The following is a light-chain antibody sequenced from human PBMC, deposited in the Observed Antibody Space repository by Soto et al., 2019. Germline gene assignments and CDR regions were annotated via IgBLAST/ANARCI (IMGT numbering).Light chain of an antibody. CDR2: AAS. V-gene: IGKV1-6*01. Sequence: AIQMTQSTTSLSASVGDRVTITCRASQGIRDELGWYQQKAGKAPNLLISAASRLQSGVPSRFSGRGSGTDFTLTLSSLQPEDFAAYYCLQDYDYPRTFGEGTKVDIK. CDR1: QGIRDE. CDR3: LQDYDYPRT. J-gene: IGKJ1*01.